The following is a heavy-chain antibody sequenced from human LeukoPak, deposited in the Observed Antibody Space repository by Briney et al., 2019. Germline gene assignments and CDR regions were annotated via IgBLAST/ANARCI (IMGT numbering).Heavy chain of an antibody. CDR1: GFTFTNCA. D-gene: IGHD1-26*01. Sequence: PGGSLRPSCVASGFTFTNCAMTWVRQAPGKGLEWVSSISGSGSTTYYADSAKGRFTISRDNSKNTVYLQMNSLSVEDTAVYYCAKDQSRVGASDPFDSWGQATLVTVSS. CDR3: AKDQSRVGASDPFDS. V-gene: IGHV3-23*01. CDR2: ISGSGSTT. J-gene: IGHJ5*01.